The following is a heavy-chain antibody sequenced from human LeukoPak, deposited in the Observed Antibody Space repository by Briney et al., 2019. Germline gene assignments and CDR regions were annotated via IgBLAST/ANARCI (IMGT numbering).Heavy chain of an antibody. D-gene: IGHD4-11*01. CDR1: GFTFSSYW. Sequence: SGGSLRLSCAVSGFTFSSYWMSWVRQAPGKGLEWVANIKEDGSEKYYVDSVKGRFTISRDNAKDSLYLQMNSLRAEDAAVYYCARQYYLDYWGQGILVTVSS. J-gene: IGHJ4*02. CDR3: ARQYYLDY. V-gene: IGHV3-7*01. CDR2: IKEDGSEK.